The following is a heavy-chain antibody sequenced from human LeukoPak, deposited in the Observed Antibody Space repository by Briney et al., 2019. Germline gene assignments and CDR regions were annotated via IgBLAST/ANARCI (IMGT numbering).Heavy chain of an antibody. Sequence: GGSLRLSCAASGFTFDDYAMRWVRQAPGKGLEWVSGISWNSGNIGYADSVKGRFTISRDNAKNSLYLQMNSLRAEDTALYYCAKALGYCSSTNCYPIDYRGQGTLVTVSS. D-gene: IGHD2-2*01. CDR2: ISWNSGNI. CDR3: AKALGYCSSTNCYPIDY. V-gene: IGHV3-9*01. CDR1: GFTFDDYA. J-gene: IGHJ4*02.